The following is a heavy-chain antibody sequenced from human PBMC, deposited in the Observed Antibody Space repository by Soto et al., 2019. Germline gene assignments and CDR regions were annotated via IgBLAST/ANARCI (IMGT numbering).Heavy chain of an antibody. D-gene: IGHD3-22*01. CDR2: INHSGST. CDR3: ASYDPSGYYV. Sequence: QVQLQQWGAGLLKPSETLSLTCAVYGGSFSGYYWSWIRQPPGKGLEWIGEINHSGSTNYNLSLKNRATITVDTSKNPFSLKLNSVTAADTAVYYCASYDPSGYYVGGQGTLVTVSS. V-gene: IGHV4-34*01. J-gene: IGHJ4*02. CDR1: GGSFSGYY.